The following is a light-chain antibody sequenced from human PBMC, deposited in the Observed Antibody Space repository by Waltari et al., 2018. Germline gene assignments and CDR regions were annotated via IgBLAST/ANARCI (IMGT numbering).Light chain of an antibody. CDR2: GAS. J-gene: IGKJ2*01. Sequence: EIVMTQSPATLSVSPGEGATLSCRASQSVSRNLAWYPHKPGQAPRLLIYGASTRATGIPARFSGSGSGTEFTLTISSLQSEDFAFYYCQQYNNWPPEDTFGQGTKLEIK. CDR1: QSVSRN. V-gene: IGKV3-15*01. CDR3: QQYNNWPPEDT.